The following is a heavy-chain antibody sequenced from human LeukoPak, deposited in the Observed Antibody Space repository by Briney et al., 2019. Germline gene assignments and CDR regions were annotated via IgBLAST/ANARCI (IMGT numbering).Heavy chain of an antibody. CDR1: GGSISSYY. CDR3: ARESWIAARPGYYYCMDV. J-gene: IGHJ6*03. V-gene: IGHV4-59*01. D-gene: IGHD6-6*01. Sequence: SGTLSLTCTVSGGSISSYYWSWIRQPPGKGLEWIGYIYYSGSTNYNPSLKSRVTISVDTSKNQFSLKLSSVTAADTAVYYCARESWIAARPGYYYCMDVWGKGTTVTVSS. CDR2: IYYSGST.